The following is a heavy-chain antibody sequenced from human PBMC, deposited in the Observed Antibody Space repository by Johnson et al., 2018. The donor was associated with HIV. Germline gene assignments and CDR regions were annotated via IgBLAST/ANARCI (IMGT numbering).Heavy chain of an antibody. D-gene: IGHD3-22*01. J-gene: IGHJ3*02. CDR3: ARGGRYYDPGAFDI. Sequence: VPLVESGGGLVKPGGSLRLSCAASGFTFRDYYMSWIRQAPGTGLEWVSYISTSGSTIYYADSVTGRFTISRDNSKNTLYLQMNSLRAEDTALYYCARGGRYYDPGAFDIWGQGAMVTVSS. CDR2: ISTSGSTI. CDR1: GFTFRDYY. V-gene: IGHV3-11*01.